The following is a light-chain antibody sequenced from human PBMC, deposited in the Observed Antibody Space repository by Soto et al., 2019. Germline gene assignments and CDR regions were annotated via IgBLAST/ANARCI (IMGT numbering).Light chain of an antibody. CDR3: QQNDSSPYT. CDR2: AAS. CDR1: QRISTY. J-gene: IGKJ2*01. V-gene: IGKV1-39*01. Sequence: DIQMTQSPSTLSASVGDSVTITCRASQRISTYLSWFKQRPGRAPDLLIFAASILHSGVPSRFGGSGSATHFTLTITGLQPEDFATYYCQQNDSSPYTFGQGTKLEI.